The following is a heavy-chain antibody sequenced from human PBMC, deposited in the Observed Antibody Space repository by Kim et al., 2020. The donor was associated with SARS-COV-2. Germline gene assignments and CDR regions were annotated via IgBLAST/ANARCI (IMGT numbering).Heavy chain of an antibody. J-gene: IGHJ6*02. V-gene: IGHV3-74*01. D-gene: IGHD2-21*01. CDR3: TRHSYIRNLSYGLDV. Sequence: LSLTCAASGFIFSNYWMHWVRQVPGKGLVWVSRINTDGRSTSYADCVKGRFTISRDNAKNTLYLQMNSLIAEDRAFYYCTRHSYIRNLSYGLDVWG. CDR2: INTDGRST. CDR1: GFIFSNYW.